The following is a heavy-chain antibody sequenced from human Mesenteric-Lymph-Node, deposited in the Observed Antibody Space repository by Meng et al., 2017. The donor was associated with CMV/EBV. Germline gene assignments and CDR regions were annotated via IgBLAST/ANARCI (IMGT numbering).Heavy chain of an antibody. D-gene: IGHD4-11*01. CDR3: ARGPTDDYTSRYYYYGMDV. CDR2: INPSGGST. J-gene: IGHJ6*02. Sequence: ASVKVSCKASGGTFSSYAISWVRQAPGQGLEWMGIINPSGGSTSYAQKFQGRVTMTRNTSISTAYMELSSLRSEDTAVYYCARGPTDDYTSRYYYYGMDVWGQGTTVTVSS. V-gene: IGHV1-8*02. CDR1: GGTFSSYA.